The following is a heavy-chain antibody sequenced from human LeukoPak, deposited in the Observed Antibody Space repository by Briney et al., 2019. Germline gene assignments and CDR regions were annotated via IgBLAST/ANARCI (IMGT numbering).Heavy chain of an antibody. D-gene: IGHD1-26*01. CDR2: ISGSGGST. Sequence: PGGSLRLSCAASGFTFSSYSMNWVRQAPGKGLEWVSAISGSGGSTYYADSVKGRFTISRDNSKNTLYLQMNSLRAEDTAVYYCAKGSIVGATRTAFDIWGQGTMVTVSS. CDR3: AKGSIVGATRTAFDI. V-gene: IGHV3-23*01. J-gene: IGHJ3*02. CDR1: GFTFSSYS.